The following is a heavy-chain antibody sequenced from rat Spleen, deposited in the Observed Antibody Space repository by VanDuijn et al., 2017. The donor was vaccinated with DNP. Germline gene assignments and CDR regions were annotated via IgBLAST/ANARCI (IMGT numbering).Heavy chain of an antibody. D-gene: IGHD1-11*01. CDR3: ATHSINYGGFNWFVY. CDR2: IIYDGSST. CDR1: GFTFSDYN. Sequence: EVQLVESGGGLVQPGRSLKLACAASGFTFSDYNMAWVRQAPKKGLEWVATIIYDGSSTYYGDSVKGRFTISRDDAKSTLYLQMDSLRSEDTATYYCATHSINYGGFNWFVYWGQGTLVTVSS. J-gene: IGHJ3*01. V-gene: IGHV5-7*01.